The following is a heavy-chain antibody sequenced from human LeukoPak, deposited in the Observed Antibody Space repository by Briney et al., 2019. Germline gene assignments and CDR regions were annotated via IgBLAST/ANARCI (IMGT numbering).Heavy chain of an antibody. CDR1: GYSFTNYW. V-gene: IGHV5-51*01. D-gene: IGHD5-18*01. CDR2: IYPGDSDT. CDR3: ARGGYTYGHDYYYYYYMNV. Sequence: PGESLKISCKGSGYSFTNYWIDWVRQMPGKGLEWMGIIYPGDSDTRYSPSFQGQVTISADKSISTAYLQWSSLKASDTAMYYCARGGYTYGHDYYYYYYMNVWGKGTTVTISS. J-gene: IGHJ6*03.